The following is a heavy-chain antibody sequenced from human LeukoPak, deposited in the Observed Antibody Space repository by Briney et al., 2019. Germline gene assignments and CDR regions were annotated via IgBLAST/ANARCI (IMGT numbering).Heavy chain of an antibody. V-gene: IGHV4-34*01. J-gene: IGHJ5*02. D-gene: IGHD6-13*01. CDR2: INHSGST. CDR1: GGSFRGYY. CDR3: ARGNSRNPIDP. Sequence: SETLSLTCAVYGGSFRGYYWCWIRQPPGQGLEWIGEINHSGSTNYNPSLKSRVTISVDTSKNQFSLKLSSVTAADTAVYYCARGNSRNPIDPWGQGTLVTVSS.